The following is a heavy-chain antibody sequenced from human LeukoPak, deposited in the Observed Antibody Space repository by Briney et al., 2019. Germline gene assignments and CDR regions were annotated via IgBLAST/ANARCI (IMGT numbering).Heavy chain of an antibody. D-gene: IGHD3-3*01. CDR2: ISHDGSNK. J-gene: IGHJ4*02. CDR3: ANRKTFGFDS. Sequence: GGSLRLSCAASGFTFSNYGMHWVRQAPGKGLEGVAVISHDGSNKYYAESVKGRFTISRDNSKKTLYLQMNSLRADDSAVYYCANRKTFGFDSWGQGILVTVSS. V-gene: IGHV3-30*18. CDR1: GFTFSNYG.